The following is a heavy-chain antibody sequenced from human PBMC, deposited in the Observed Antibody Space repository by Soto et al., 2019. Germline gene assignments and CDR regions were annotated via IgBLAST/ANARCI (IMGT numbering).Heavy chain of an antibody. V-gene: IGHV3-74*01. CDR2: INTDGSNT. J-gene: IGHJ4*02. Sequence: GGSLRLSCAASGFTFNRHWMHWVRQTPGKGLVWVSRINTDGSNTTYADSVKGRFAISRDNAKNTLYLQMDSLRAEDTAVYYCARSCYDFWSGYFHYYFDSWGQGTLVTVSS. CDR3: ARSCYDFWSGYFHYYFDS. CDR1: GFTFNRHW. D-gene: IGHD3-3*01.